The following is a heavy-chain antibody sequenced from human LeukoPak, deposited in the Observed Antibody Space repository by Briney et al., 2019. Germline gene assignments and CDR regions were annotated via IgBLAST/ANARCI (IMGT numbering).Heavy chain of an antibody. CDR3: APFLRGYFDY. V-gene: IGHV4-59*01. D-gene: IGHD2/OR15-2a*01. CDR1: GGSLSSYY. J-gene: IGHJ4*02. Sequence: AETLSLTCSVSGGSLSSYYWSWVRQPPGKGLEWIGYIYYSGSTNYNPSLKRRVTISVDTSKNQFSLKLSSVTAADTAVYYCAPFLRGYFDYWGQGTLVTVSS. CDR2: IYYSGST.